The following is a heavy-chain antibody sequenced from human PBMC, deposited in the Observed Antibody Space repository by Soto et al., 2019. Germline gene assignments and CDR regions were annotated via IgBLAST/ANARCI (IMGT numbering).Heavy chain of an antibody. CDR3: ARVAVAARPRWYNWFDP. J-gene: IGHJ5*02. D-gene: IGHD2-15*01. Sequence: QEQLVQSGAEVKKPGASVKGSCKTSGYTFTDYDINWVRQATGQGLEWIGRMNPNSGETGYAQKFQGRVTMTRSASLSTAYLELSSLRSEDTAVYYCARVAVAARPRWYNWFDPWGQGTLVTVSS. V-gene: IGHV1-8*01. CDR1: GYTFTDYD. CDR2: MNPNSGET.